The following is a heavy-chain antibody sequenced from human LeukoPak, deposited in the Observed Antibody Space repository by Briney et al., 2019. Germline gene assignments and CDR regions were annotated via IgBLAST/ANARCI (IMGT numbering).Heavy chain of an antibody. Sequence: GGSLRLSCAASGFTVSSNYMSWVRQAPGKGLEWVSVIYSGGSTYYADSVKGRFTISRRNSKNTLYLQMNSLRAEDTAVYYCANYDSSGYNDYWGQGTLVTVSS. V-gene: IGHV3-53*01. J-gene: IGHJ4*02. CDR2: IYSGGST. CDR3: ANYDSSGYNDY. CDR1: GFTVSSNY. D-gene: IGHD3-22*01.